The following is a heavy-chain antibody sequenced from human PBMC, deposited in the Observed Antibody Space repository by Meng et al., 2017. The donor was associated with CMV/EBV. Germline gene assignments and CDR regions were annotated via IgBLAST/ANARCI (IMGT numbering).Heavy chain of an antibody. V-gene: IGHV3-74*01. CDR1: GFTFSSYW. D-gene: IGHD2-2*02. Sequence: GGSLRLSCAASGFTFSSYWMHWVRQAPGKGLVWVSRINSDGSSTSYADSVKGRFTISRDNAKSTLYLQMNSLRAEDTAVYYCARDLPYCSSTSCYSTWYYYYGMDVWGQGTTVTVSS. CDR3: ARDLPYCSSTSCYSTWYYYYGMDV. J-gene: IGHJ6*02. CDR2: INSDGSST.